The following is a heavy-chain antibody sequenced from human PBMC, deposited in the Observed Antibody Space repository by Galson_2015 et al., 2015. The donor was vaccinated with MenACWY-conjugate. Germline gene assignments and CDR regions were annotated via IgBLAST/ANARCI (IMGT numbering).Heavy chain of an antibody. J-gene: IGHJ3*02. V-gene: IGHV4-39*01. D-gene: IGHD2-2*01. CDR1: GGSISSSSCY. Sequence: ETLSLTCTVSGGSISSSSCYWDWIRQPPGRGLEWIGTIYYSGSTYYNSSLKSRVTISVDTSQNQFSLNLSSVTAADTAMYYCARHDRTAPARSGAFDIWGRGTMVTVSS. CDR3: ARHDRTAPARSGAFDI. CDR2: IYYSGST.